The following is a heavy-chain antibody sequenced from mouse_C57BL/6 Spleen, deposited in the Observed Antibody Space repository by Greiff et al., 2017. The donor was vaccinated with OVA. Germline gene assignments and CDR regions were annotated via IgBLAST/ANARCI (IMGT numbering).Heavy chain of an antibody. J-gene: IGHJ1*03. V-gene: IGHV7-3*01. CDR1: GFTFTDYY. CDR2: IRNKANGYTT. D-gene: IGHD1-2*01. CDR3: ASPTLTDRWYFDV. Sequence: EVKVEESGGGLVQPGGSLSLSCAASGFTFTDYYMSWVRQPPGKALEWLGFIRNKANGYTTEYSSSVKGRFTISRDNSQSILYLQMNALRAEDSATYYCASPTLTDRWYFDVWGTGTTVTVSA.